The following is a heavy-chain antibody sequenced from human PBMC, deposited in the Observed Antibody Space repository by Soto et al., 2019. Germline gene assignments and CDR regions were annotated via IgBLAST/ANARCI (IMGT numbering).Heavy chain of an antibody. CDR1: GGSFSGYY. CDR3: ARGRKLYYDGSGSYYKDIGFDY. Sequence: SETLSLTCAVYGGSFSGYYWSWIRQPPGKGLEWIGEINHSGSTNYNPSLKSRVTISVDTSKNQFSLKLSSVTAADTAVYYCARGRKLYYDGSGSYYKDIGFDYWGQGNLVTVSS. V-gene: IGHV4-34*01. D-gene: IGHD3-10*01. J-gene: IGHJ4*02. CDR2: INHSGST.